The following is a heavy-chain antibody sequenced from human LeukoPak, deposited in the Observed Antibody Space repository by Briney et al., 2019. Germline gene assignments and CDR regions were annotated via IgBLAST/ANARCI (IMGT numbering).Heavy chain of an antibody. CDR3: AKERITTTAFDY. CDR2: ISGSGGNT. V-gene: IGHV3-23*01. CDR1: GFTFTNYP. Sequence: GGSLRLSCAASGFTFTNYPMNWVRQAPGKGLEWVSDISGSGGNTHYADSVKGRFTISRDNSKNTLCLQMNSLRAEDTAIYYCAKERITTTAFDYWGQGTLVTVSS. D-gene: IGHD4-17*01. J-gene: IGHJ4*02.